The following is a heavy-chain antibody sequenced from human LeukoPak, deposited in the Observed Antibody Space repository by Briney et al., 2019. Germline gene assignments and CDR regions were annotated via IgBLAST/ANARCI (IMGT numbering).Heavy chain of an antibody. D-gene: IGHD2/OR15-2a*01. CDR1: GVSFSGNY. CDR3: ARIRCSPTDNTCYNY. J-gene: IGHJ4*02. CDR2: IYHSRYT. V-gene: IGHV4-34*01. Sequence: SETLSLTCAVHGVSFSGNYWSWIRQSPEKGLEWIGEIYHSRYTTYNPSLKGRVTISADTSENQLSLRLTSVTAADTALYYCARIRCSPTDNTCYNYWGQATLVTVSS.